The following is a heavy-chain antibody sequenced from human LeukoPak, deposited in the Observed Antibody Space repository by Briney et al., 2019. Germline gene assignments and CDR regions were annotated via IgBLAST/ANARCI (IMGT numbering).Heavy chain of an antibody. D-gene: IGHD1-7*01. V-gene: IGHV1-69*04. CDR1: GGTFSSYA. J-gene: IGHJ4*02. CDR2: IIPILGIA. CDR3: ARLTGTTGGVFDY. Sequence: GASVKVSCKASGGTFSSYAISWVRQAPGQGLEWMGRIIPILGIANYAQKFQGRVTITADKSTSTAYMELSSLRSEDTAVYYCARLTGTTGGVFDYWGQGTLVTVSS.